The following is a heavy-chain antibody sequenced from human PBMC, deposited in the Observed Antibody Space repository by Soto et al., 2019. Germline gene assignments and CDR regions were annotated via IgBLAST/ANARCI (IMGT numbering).Heavy chain of an antibody. Sequence: SETLSLTCTVSGGSISSYYWSWIRQPPGKGLEWIGYIYYSGSTNYNPSLKSRVTISVDTSKNQFSLKLSSVTAADTAVYYCARTYSNYDWYFDYWGQGTLVTVSS. CDR3: ARTYSNYDWYFDY. CDR1: GGSISSYY. D-gene: IGHD4-4*01. CDR2: IYYSGST. J-gene: IGHJ4*02. V-gene: IGHV4-59*08.